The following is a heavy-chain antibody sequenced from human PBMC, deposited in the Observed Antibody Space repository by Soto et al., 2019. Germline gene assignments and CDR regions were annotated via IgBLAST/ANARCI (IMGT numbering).Heavy chain of an antibody. V-gene: IGHV3-66*01. CDR2: IYSGGST. CDR1: GFTVSSNY. CDR3: ARARRIAAAGTWFDP. Sequence: GSLRLSCAASGFTVSSNYMSWVRQAPGKGLEWVSVIYSGGSTYYADSVKGRFTISRDNSKNTLYLQMNSLRAEDTAVYYCARARRIAAAGTWFDPWGQGTLVTVSS. J-gene: IGHJ5*02. D-gene: IGHD6-13*01.